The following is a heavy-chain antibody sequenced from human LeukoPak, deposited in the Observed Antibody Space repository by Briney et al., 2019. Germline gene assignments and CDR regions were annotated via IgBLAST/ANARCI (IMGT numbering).Heavy chain of an antibody. CDR3: ARWALYDSSSYSRRFDY. V-gene: IGHV4-59*11. CDR1: GGSISSHY. J-gene: IGHJ4*02. Sequence: SETLSLTCTVSGGSISSHYWSWIRQPPGKGLEYIGYIYYSGSTNYNPSLESRVTISVDTSNNQFSFRLSSVTAADTAVYYCARWALYDSSSYSRRFDYWGQGTLVAVSS. D-gene: IGHD3-22*01. CDR2: IYYSGST.